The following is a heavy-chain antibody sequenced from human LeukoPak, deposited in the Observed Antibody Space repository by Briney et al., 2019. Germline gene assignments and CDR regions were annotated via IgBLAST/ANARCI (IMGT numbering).Heavy chain of an antibody. CDR2: FSSSGANT. CDR3: AKATSVITLFNY. V-gene: IGHV3-23*01. D-gene: IGHD3-10*01. J-gene: IGHJ4*02. Sequence: GGSLRLSCAASGFTFSNYAMSWVRQAPGKGLEWVSTFSSSGANTYYADSVKGRFTISRDNSKNTLYLQMNSLRTEDTAVYYCAKATSVITLFNYWGQGTLVTVSS. CDR1: GFTFSNYA.